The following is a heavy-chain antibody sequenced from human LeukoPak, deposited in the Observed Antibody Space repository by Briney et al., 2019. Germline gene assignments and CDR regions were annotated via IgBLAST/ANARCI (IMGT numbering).Heavy chain of an antibody. D-gene: IGHD5-18*01. CDR3: ARSGYSYGNDY. CDR1: GYRFTSYW. CDR2: IYPGDSDT. J-gene: IGHJ4*02. V-gene: IGHV5-51*01. Sequence: GESLQISFKGSGYRFTSYWIGWVRPMPGKGLEWMGIIYPGDSDTRYSPSFQGQVTISADKSISTAYLQWGSLKASDTAMYYCARSGYSYGNDYWGQGTLVTVSS.